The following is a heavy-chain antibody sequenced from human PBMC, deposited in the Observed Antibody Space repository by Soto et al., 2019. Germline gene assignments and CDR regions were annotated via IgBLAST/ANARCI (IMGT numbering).Heavy chain of an antibody. Sequence: TFSRHGMQWVRQAPGKGLEWVSVTSFDGTVSFYTDSVKGRFTASRDNSKNTLYLQMNSLRAEDTAVYYFARLHLGYCSSTSCYAYDYWGQGTLVTVSS. CDR2: TSFDGTVS. CDR3: ARLHLGYCSSTSCYAYDY. J-gene: IGHJ4*02. CDR1: TFSRHG. D-gene: IGHD2-2*01. V-gene: IGHV3-30*03.